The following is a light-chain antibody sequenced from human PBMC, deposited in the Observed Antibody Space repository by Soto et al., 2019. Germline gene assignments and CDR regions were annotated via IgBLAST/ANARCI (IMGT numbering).Light chain of an antibody. V-gene: IGLV6-57*03. CDR3: QSYDSSNHYRV. Sequence: NFLLTQPHSVSESPGKTVTISCTRSSGSIASNYVQWYQQRPGSAPTTVIYEDNQRPSGVPDRFSGSIDSSSNSASLTISGLKTEDEADYYCQSYDSSNHYRVFGGGTKLTVL. CDR2: EDN. J-gene: IGLJ3*02. CDR1: SGSIASNY.